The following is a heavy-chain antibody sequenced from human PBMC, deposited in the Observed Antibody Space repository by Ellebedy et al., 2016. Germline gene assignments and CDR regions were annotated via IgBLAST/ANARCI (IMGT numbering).Heavy chain of an antibody. D-gene: IGHD3-10*01. CDR2: ISVGNGNT. V-gene: IGHV1-3*01. CDR1: GYTFTSYA. J-gene: IGHJ6*03. Sequence: ASVKVSCKASGYTFTSYAVHWVRQAPGQRLEWLGWISVGNGNTKYSQKLQGRVTMTTDTSTSTAYMELRSLRSDATAVYYCARTHYRLWFGELSLYYYYYYMDVWGKGTTVTVSS. CDR3: ARTHYRLWFGELSLYYYYYYMDV.